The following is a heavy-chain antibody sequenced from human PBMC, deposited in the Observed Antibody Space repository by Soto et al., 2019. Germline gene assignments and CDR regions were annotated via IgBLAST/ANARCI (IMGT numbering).Heavy chain of an antibody. CDR3: ARPQYINGGMDV. CDR1: GGSFRGYY. V-gene: IGHV4-34*01. J-gene: IGHJ6*02. D-gene: IGHD5-18*01. Sequence: SETLSLTCGVYGGSFRGYYWSWIRQPPGKGLEWIGEINHSGSTYYNPSLKSRVTISVDTSKNQFSLKLSSVTAADTAVYYCARPQYINGGMDVWGQGTTVTVSS. CDR2: INHSGST.